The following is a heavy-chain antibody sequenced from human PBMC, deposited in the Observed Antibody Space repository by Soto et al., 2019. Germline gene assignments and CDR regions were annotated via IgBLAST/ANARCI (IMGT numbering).Heavy chain of an antibody. CDR3: ARAVAVPADFDY. J-gene: IGHJ4*02. V-gene: IGHV1-3*05. CDR1: GYTFTGYA. D-gene: IGHD6-19*01. Sequence: QVQLVQSGAEEKKPGASVKVSCKASGYTFTGYAMHWVRQAPGQRLEWMGWINAGNGNTKYSQKFQGRVTITRDTSASTAYMELSSLRSEGTAVYYCARAVAVPADFDYWGLGTLVTVSS. CDR2: INAGNGNT.